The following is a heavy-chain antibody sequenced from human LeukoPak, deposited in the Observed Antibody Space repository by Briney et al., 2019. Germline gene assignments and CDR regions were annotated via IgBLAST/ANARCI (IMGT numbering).Heavy chain of an antibody. D-gene: IGHD1-14*01. Sequence: GGSLRLSCAASGFTFDDYAMHWVRQAPGKGLEWVSGISWNSGSIGYADSVKGRFTISRDNAKNSLYLQMNSLRAEDTALYYCAKDRSDSGGFDYYYGMDVWGQGTTVTVSS. CDR3: AKDRSDSGGFDYYYGMDV. V-gene: IGHV3-9*01. CDR1: GFTFDDYA. J-gene: IGHJ6*02. CDR2: ISWNSGSI.